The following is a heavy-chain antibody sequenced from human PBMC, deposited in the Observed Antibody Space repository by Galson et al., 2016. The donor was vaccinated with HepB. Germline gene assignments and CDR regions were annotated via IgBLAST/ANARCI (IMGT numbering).Heavy chain of an antibody. CDR3: VRVVHSKAFDI. CDR2: ISCSSHET. J-gene: IGHJ3*02. CDR1: GFTFSDYY. D-gene: IGHD2/OR15-2a*01. V-gene: IGHV3-11*06. Sequence: SLRLSCAASGFTFSDYYMNWIRQAPGKGLEWVSYISCSSHETYYADSVKGRFTISRDNAKNTLYMQMNSLRGDDTAVYYCVRVVHSKAFDIWGLGTRFTVSS.